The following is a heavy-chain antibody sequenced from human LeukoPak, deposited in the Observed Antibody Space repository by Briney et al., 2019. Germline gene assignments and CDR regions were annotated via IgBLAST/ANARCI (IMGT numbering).Heavy chain of an antibody. D-gene: IGHD2-2*01. CDR1: GSTFSSYA. V-gene: IGHV3-30-3*01. Sequence: GGSLRLSCAASGSTFSSYAMHWVRQAPGRGLEWVAVISYDGSNKYYADSVKGRFTISRDNSKNTLYLQMNSLRAEDTAVYYCARDIVVVPAAIPSWHYYYGMDVWGQGTTVTVSS. CDR2: ISYDGSNK. J-gene: IGHJ6*02. CDR3: ARDIVVVPAAIPSWHYYYGMDV.